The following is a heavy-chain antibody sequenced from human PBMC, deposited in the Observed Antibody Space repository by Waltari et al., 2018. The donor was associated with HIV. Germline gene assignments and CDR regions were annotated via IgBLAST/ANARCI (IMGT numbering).Heavy chain of an antibody. J-gene: IGHJ3*02. CDR3: ASLYGPAAFDI. CDR2: IYTSGST. CDR1: GGSISSGSYY. D-gene: IGHD2-2*02. V-gene: IGHV4-61*02. Sequence: QVQLQESGPGLVKPSQTLSLTCTVSGGSISSGSYYWSWIRQPAGKGLEWIGRIYTSGSTNYNPSLKSRVTISVDTSKNQFSLKLSSVTAADTAVYYCASLYGPAAFDIWGQGTMVTVSS.